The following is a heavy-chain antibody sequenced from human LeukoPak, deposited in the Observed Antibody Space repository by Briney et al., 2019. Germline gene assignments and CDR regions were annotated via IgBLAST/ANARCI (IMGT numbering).Heavy chain of an antibody. Sequence: PSETLSLTCTVSGDSISTGSHYWGWIRQPPGKGLEWIGSIYFSGSTYYNPFLKSRVTISVNTSKNQFSLNLSSVTAADTAVYYCARETGTVSWGQGTLVTVSS. CDR1: GDSISTGSHY. J-gene: IGHJ5*02. V-gene: IGHV4-39*01. D-gene: IGHD3-9*01. CDR3: ARETGTVS. CDR2: IYFSGST.